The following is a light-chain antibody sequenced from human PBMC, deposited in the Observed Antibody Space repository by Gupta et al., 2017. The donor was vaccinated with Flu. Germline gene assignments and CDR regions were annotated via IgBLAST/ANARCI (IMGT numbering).Light chain of an antibody. CDR2: DND. Sequence: SVLTQPPSVSGAPGQKVTISCTGSNSNIGAGYDVHWYQHLPGAAPKLLMYDNDNRPSGVPDRFSGSKSGTSASLAITGLQAEDEADYYCQSYDSSLNTYVFGTGTKVTVL. CDR1: NSNIGAGYD. J-gene: IGLJ1*01. CDR3: QSYDSSLNTYV. V-gene: IGLV1-40*01.